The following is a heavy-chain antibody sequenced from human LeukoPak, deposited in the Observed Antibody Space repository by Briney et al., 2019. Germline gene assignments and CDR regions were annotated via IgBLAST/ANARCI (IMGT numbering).Heavy chain of an antibody. CDR1: GSTFSSYW. CDR2: INSDRSST. J-gene: IGHJ5*02. Sequence: GGSLRLSCAASGSTFSSYWMHWVRQAPGKGLVWVSRINSDRSSTSYADSVKGRFTISRDNAKNTLYLQMNSLRAEDTAVYYCARERIAAAGRNWFDPWGQGTLVTVSS. CDR3: ARERIAAAGRNWFDP. V-gene: IGHV3-74*01. D-gene: IGHD6-13*01.